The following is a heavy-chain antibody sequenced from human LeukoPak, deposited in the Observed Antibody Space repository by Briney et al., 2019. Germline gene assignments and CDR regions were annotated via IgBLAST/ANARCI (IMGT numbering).Heavy chain of an antibody. CDR3: ASLRDGYNYYFDY. J-gene: IGHJ4*02. D-gene: IGHD5-24*01. V-gene: IGHV4-34*01. CDR1: GGSFSGYY. Sequence: SETLSLTCAVYGGSFSGYYWSWFRQPPGKGLEWIGEINHSGSTNYNPSLKSRVTISVDTSKNQFSLKLSSVTAADTAVYYCASLRDGYNYYFDYWGQGTLVTVSS. CDR2: INHSGST.